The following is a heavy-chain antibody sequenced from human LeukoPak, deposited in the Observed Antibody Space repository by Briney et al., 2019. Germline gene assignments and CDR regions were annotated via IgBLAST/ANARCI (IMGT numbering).Heavy chain of an antibody. CDR3: ARDQGGSAYYWDY. D-gene: IGHD3-22*01. Sequence: SETLSLTCAVSGDSISSGGYSWSWLRQPPGRGLEWIGYIYSSGSTYNNPSLKSPVTISLDTSKNQFSLRLSSVTAADTAVYYCARDQGGSAYYWDYWGQGTLVTVSS. CDR2: IYSSGST. V-gene: IGHV4-30-4*07. J-gene: IGHJ4*02. CDR1: GDSISSGGYS.